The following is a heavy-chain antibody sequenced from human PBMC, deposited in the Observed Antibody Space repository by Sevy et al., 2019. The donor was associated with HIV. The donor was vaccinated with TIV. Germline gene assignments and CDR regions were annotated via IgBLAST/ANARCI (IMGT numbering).Heavy chain of an antibody. CDR2: IFYSGRT. J-gene: IGHJ4*02. Sequence: SETLSLTCTVSGGSISSYYWSWIRQPPGKGLEWIGYIFYSGRTYYNPSLKRRVTISVDTSKNQFSLKLTSVTAADAAVYYCAAISQQLVGFFDYWGQGTLVTVSS. CDR1: GGSISSYY. D-gene: IGHD6-6*01. CDR3: AAISQQLVGFFDY. V-gene: IGHV4-59*12.